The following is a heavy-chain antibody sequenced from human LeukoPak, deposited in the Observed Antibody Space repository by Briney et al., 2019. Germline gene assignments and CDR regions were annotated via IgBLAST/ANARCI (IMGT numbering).Heavy chain of an antibody. CDR1: GGSISSYY. J-gene: IGHJ5*02. CDR3: ARHAGGPYSSSWYWFDP. Sequence: SETLSLTCTVSGGSISSYYWSWIRQPPGKGLERIGYIYYSGSTNYNHSLKSRVTISVDTSKNQFSLKLSSVTAADTAVYYCARHAGGPYSSSWYWFDPWGQGTLVTVSS. D-gene: IGHD6-13*01. V-gene: IGHV4-59*08. CDR2: IYYSGST.